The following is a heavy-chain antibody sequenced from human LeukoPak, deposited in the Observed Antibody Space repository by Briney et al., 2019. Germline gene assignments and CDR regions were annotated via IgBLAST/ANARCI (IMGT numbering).Heavy chain of an antibody. V-gene: IGHV4-39*07. J-gene: IGHJ4*02. Sequence: SETLSLTCTVSGGSISSSSYYWGWIRQPPGKGLEWIGSIYYSGSTNYNPSLKSRVTISVDTSKNQFSLKLSSVTAADTAVYYCARGPLLVGFDYWGQGTLVTVSS. D-gene: IGHD1-26*01. CDR2: IYYSGST. CDR3: ARGPLLVGFDY. CDR1: GGSISSSSYY.